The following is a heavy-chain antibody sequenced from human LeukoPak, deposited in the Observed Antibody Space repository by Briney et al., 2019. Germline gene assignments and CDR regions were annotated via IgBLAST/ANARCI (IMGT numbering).Heavy chain of an antibody. CDR3: ARVPGYSSSWYIGYYGMDV. Sequence: GGSLRLSCAASGFTFSSYSMNWVHQAPGKGLEWVSYISSSSSTIYYADSVKGRFTISRDNAKNSLYLQMNSLRAEDTAVYYCARVPGYSSSWYIGYYGMDVWGQGTTVTVSS. CDR2: ISSSSSTI. V-gene: IGHV3-48*01. CDR1: GFTFSSYS. J-gene: IGHJ6*02. D-gene: IGHD6-13*01.